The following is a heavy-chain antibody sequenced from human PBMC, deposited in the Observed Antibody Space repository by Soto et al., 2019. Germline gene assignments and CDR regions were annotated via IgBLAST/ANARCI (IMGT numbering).Heavy chain of an antibody. J-gene: IGHJ6*02. CDR3: AASRGFDSSGYSGYYYGMDV. V-gene: IGHV3-9*01. D-gene: IGHD3-22*01. CDR2: ITWNSDEI. Sequence: EVQLVESGGGLVQPVRSLRLSCAASGFTFDDYAMHWVRQRPGRGLEWVSGITWNSDEIGYPDSVKGRFSISSDNAKKYLYLQMNSLRPDDTALYYCAASRGFDSSGYSGYYYGMDVWGQGTTVTVSS. CDR1: GFTFDDYA.